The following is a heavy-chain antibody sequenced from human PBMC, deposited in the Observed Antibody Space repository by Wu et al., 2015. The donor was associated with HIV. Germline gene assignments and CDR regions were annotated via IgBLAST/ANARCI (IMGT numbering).Heavy chain of an antibody. J-gene: IGHJ6*02. CDR3: ARPMVRGVIGYYYGMDV. V-gene: IGHV1-69*13. CDR1: GGTFSSYA. D-gene: IGHD3-10*01. Sequence: QVQLVQSGAEVKKPGSSVKVSCKASGGTFSSYAISWVRQAPGQGLEWMGRIIPIFGTANYAQKFQGRVTITADESTGTAYMELSSLRSEDTAVYYCARPMVRGVIGYYYGMDVWGQGTTVTVSS. CDR2: IIPIFGTA.